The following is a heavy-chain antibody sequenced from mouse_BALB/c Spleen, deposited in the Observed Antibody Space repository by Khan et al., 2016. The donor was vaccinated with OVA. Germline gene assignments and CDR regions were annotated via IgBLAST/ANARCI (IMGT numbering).Heavy chain of an antibody. CDR2: IAPGSGST. Sequence: DLVKPGASVKLSCKASGYTFTSYWINWIRQRPGQGLEWIGRIAPGSGSTSYTEMFKGEAILTVDTSSRTAYIQLSSLSSEDSAVYRCARSNYYGSGLYAMDYWGQGTSVTVSS. CDR1: GYTFTSYW. CDR3: ARSNYYGSGLYAMDY. D-gene: IGHD1-1*01. J-gene: IGHJ4*01. V-gene: IGHV1S41*01.